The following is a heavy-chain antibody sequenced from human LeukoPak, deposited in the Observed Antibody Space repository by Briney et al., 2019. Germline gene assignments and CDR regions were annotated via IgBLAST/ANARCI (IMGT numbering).Heavy chain of an antibody. Sequence: GGSLRLSCAASGFIFSDHGMHWVRQAPGRGLEWEANIKQDGSEKYYVDSVKGRFTISRDNAKNSLYLQMNSLRAEDTAVYYCARDSSSWYYFDYWGQGTLVTVSS. CDR1: GFIFSDHG. V-gene: IGHV3-7*01. CDR2: IKQDGSEK. D-gene: IGHD6-13*01. J-gene: IGHJ4*02. CDR3: ARDSSSWYYFDY.